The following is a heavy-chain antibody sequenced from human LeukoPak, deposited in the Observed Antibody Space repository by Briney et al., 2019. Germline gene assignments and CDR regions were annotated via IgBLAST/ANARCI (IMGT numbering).Heavy chain of an antibody. V-gene: IGHV3-11*01. CDR2: ISSSGSTI. CDR1: GFIFSDYY. Sequence: PGGSLRLSCAAPGFIFSDYYMSWIRQAPGKGLEWLSYISSSGSTIYYADSVKGRFTISRDNAKNSLYLQMNSLRAEDTAVYYCARIIAIAGTDWFDPWGQGTLVTVSS. J-gene: IGHJ5*02. D-gene: IGHD6-13*01. CDR3: ARIIAIAGTDWFDP.